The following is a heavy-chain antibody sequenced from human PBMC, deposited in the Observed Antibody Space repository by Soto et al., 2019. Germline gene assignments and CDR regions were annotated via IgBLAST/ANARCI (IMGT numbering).Heavy chain of an antibody. Sequence: SETLSLTCTVSGGSISSSSYYWGWIRQPPGKGLEWIGSIYYSGSTYYNPSLKSRVTISVDTSKNQFSLKLSSVTAADTAVYYCARNLIRSGPPTVWFDPWGQGTLVTVSS. CDR3: ARNLIRSGPPTVWFDP. CDR2: IYYSGST. D-gene: IGHD6-19*01. CDR1: GGSISSSSYY. V-gene: IGHV4-39*01. J-gene: IGHJ5*02.